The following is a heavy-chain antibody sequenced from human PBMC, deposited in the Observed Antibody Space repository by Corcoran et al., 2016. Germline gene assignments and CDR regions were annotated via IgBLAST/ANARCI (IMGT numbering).Heavy chain of an antibody. CDR3: AASPATYYYDSSGYYYESAFDI. D-gene: IGHD3-22*01. J-gene: IGHJ3*02. CDR1: GFTFDDYT. Sequence: EVQLVESGGVVVQPGGSLRLSCAASGFTFDDYTMHWVRQAPGKGLEWVSLISWDGGSTYYADSVKGRFTISRDNSKNSLYLQMNSLRTEDTALYYCAASPATYYYDSSGYYYESAFDIWGQGTTVTVSS. V-gene: IGHV3-43*01. CDR2: ISWDGGST.